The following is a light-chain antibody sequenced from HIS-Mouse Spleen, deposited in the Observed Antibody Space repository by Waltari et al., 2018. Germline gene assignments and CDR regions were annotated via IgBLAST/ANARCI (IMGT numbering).Light chain of an antibody. V-gene: IGKV1-13*02. CDR3: QQFNSYPYST. CDR2: DAS. Sequence: AIQLTQSPSSLSASVGDRVTITCRASQGISSALAWYQQKPGKAPKLLIYDASSLESGVPSRFRGSGSGTDFTLTISSLQPEDFATYYCQQFNSYPYSTFGGGTKVEIK. CDR1: QGISSA. J-gene: IGKJ4*01.